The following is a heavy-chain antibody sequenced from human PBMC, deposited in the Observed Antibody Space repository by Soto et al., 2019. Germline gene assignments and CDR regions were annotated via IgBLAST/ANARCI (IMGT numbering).Heavy chain of an antibody. D-gene: IGHD7-27*01. CDR2: ISAYNGNT. CDR3: ASTITGDGGNAFDI. J-gene: IGHJ3*02. CDR1: GYTFTSYG. V-gene: IGHV1-18*01. Sequence: ASVKVSCKASGYTFTSYGISWVRQAPGQGLEWMGWISAYNGNTNYAQKLQGRVTMTTDTSTSTAYMELRSLRSDDTAVYYCASTITGDGGNAFDIWGQGTMVTVSS.